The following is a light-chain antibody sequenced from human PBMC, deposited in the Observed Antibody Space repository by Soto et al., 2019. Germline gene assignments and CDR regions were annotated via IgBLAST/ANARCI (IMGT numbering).Light chain of an antibody. J-gene: IGLJ2*01. Sequence: QSVLTQPPSASGSPGQSVTISCTGSSSDVGGYDYVSWYQQHPGKAPKMLIYEVAKRPSGVPDRFSGARSGNTASLTVSGLLAEDEAHYYCASYAGSNSLVFGGGTKLTVL. CDR3: ASYAGSNSLV. CDR2: EVA. V-gene: IGLV2-8*01. CDR1: SSDVGGYDY.